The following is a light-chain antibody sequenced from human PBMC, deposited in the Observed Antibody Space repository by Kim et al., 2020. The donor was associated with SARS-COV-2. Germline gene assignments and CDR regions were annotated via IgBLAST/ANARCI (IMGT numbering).Light chain of an antibody. CDR2: AAS. CDR3: QQSYNIPLT. Sequence: DIQMTQSPSSLSASVGDRVTITCRASQTISNYLNWYQHKPGKAPKLVIYAASSLQSGVPSRFSGSGSGTDFTLTIGSLQPEDFATYYCQQSYNIPLTFGGGTKVDIK. V-gene: IGKV1-39*01. J-gene: IGKJ4*01. CDR1: QTISNY.